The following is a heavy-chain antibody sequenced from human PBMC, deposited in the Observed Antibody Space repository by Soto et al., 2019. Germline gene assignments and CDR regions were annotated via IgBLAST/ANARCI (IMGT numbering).Heavy chain of an antibody. D-gene: IGHD2-15*01. CDR2: INHSGST. Sequence: PSETLSLTCAVYGGSFSGYYWSWIRQPPGKGLEWIGEINHSGSTNYNPSLKSRVTISVDTSKNQFSLKLSSVTAADTAVYYCARGFSGISYHPPILVYYMDVWGKGSTVTVSS. CDR1: GGSFSGYY. J-gene: IGHJ6*03. V-gene: IGHV4-34*01. CDR3: ARGFSGISYHPPILVYYMDV.